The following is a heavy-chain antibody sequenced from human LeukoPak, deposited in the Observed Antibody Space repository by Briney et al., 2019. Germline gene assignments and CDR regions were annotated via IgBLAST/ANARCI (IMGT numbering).Heavy chain of an antibody. D-gene: IGHD6-19*01. J-gene: IGHJ5*02. CDR1: GFTLSSYN. CDR2: INDSGKTR. CDR3: VRDHSGWSLDP. Sequence: PGGSLRLSCAVSGFTLSSYNMNWVRQAPGKGLEWISYINDSGKTRYYADSVKGRFTISRDNAKNSLYLQMNSLRAEDTAVYYCVRDHSGWSLDPWGQGTLVTVSS. V-gene: IGHV3-48*03.